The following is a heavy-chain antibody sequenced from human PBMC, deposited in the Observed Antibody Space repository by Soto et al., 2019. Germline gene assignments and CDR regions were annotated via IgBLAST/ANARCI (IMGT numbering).Heavy chain of an antibody. D-gene: IGHD3-22*01. Sequence: EVQLLESGGALVQPGGSLRLSCAASGFTFDTYSMTWVRQAPGEGLEWVSSISGNSGGTYYADSVKGRFTISRDNSKNSLYLQMNSLRAEDTAVYYCAKRDDSTAYPNHLDYWGQGTLVTVSS. CDR3: AKRDDSTAYPNHLDY. CDR2: ISGNSGGT. J-gene: IGHJ4*02. CDR1: GFTFDTYS. V-gene: IGHV3-23*01.